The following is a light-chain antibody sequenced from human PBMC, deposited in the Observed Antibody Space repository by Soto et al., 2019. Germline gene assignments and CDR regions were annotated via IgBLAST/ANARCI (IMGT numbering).Light chain of an antibody. Sequence: SYELTQPPSVSVAPGKTARITCGGNNIGSDSVHWYQQKPGQAPVLVIYYDNDRPSGIPERFSGSNSGNTATLTISRVEAGDEADYYCQVWDSSSDHGVFGGGTKVTVL. CDR3: QVWDSSSDHGV. CDR1: NIGSDS. J-gene: IGLJ3*02. CDR2: YDN. V-gene: IGLV3-21*04.